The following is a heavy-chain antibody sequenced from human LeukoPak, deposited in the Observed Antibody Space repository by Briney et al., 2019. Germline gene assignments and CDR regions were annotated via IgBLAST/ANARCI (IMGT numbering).Heavy chain of an antibody. Sequence: ASVKVSCKASGYTFTKYDISWVRQAPGQGLEWMGWISTYNGNTSHAQKLQGRVTMTTDTSTSTAYMELRSLRSDDTAVYYCARDGWFGDLDAFDIWGQGTMVIVSS. CDR2: ISTYNGNT. J-gene: IGHJ3*02. CDR3: ARDGWFGDLDAFDI. D-gene: IGHD3-10*01. CDR1: GYTFTKYD. V-gene: IGHV1-18*01.